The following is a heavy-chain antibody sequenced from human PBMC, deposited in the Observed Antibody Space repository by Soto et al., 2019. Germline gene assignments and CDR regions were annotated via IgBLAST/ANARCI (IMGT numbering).Heavy chain of an antibody. D-gene: IGHD6-19*01. Sequence: GGSLRLSCAASGFTFSSYAMSWVRQAPGKGLEWVSAISGSGGSTYYADSVKGRFTISRDNSKNTLYLQMNSLRAEDTAVYYCANYVAGMYYFDYWGQGTLVTVSS. J-gene: IGHJ4*02. CDR1: GFTFSSYA. V-gene: IGHV3-23*01. CDR2: ISGSGGST. CDR3: ANYVAGMYYFDY.